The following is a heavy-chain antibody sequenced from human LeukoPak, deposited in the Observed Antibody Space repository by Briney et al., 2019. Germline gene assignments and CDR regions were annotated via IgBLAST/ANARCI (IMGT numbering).Heavy chain of an antibody. CDR1: GFTFSSYW. CDR2: IKQDGSEK. D-gene: IGHD3-10*01. Sequence: GGSLRLSCAASGFTFSSYWLSWVRHAPGKGLKWLANIKQDGSEKYYVDSVKGRFTISRDNAKNSLYLQMNSLRAEDTAVYYCARSPLSFGELSFDYWGQGTLVTVSS. J-gene: IGHJ4*02. V-gene: IGHV3-7*03. CDR3: ARSPLSFGELSFDY.